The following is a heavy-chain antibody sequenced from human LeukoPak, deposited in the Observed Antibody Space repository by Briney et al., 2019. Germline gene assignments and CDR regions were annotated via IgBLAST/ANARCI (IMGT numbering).Heavy chain of an antibody. Sequence: GESLKISCKGSGYRFTDYWIGWVRQMPGKGLQWMGFIYPDDSDIRYSPSFQGQVTIPADKSIITAYLQWSSLKASDTAMYYCARHGRGSRSPNAFDFWGQGTMVTVSS. J-gene: IGHJ3*01. CDR2: IYPDDSDI. CDR3: ARHGRGSRSPNAFDF. V-gene: IGHV5-51*01. D-gene: IGHD3-10*01. CDR1: GYRFTDYW.